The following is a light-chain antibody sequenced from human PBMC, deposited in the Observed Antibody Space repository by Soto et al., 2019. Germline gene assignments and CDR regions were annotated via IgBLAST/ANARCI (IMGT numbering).Light chain of an antibody. CDR1: SSNIGAGYD. Sequence: VLTQPPTVSGAPGQRVTISCTGSSSNIGAGYDVHWYQQLPGTAPKLLIYGNSNRPSGVPDRFSGSKSGTSASLAITGLQAEDEADYYCQSYDSSLSGVVFGGGTKLTVL. CDR2: GNS. V-gene: IGLV1-40*01. CDR3: QSYDSSLSGVV. J-gene: IGLJ2*01.